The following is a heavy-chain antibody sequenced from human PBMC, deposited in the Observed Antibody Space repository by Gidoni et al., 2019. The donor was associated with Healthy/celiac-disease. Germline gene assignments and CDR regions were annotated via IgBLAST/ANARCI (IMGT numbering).Heavy chain of an antibody. V-gene: IGHV3-48*02. CDR1: GFTFSSYS. CDR2: ISSSSSTI. J-gene: IGHJ6*02. D-gene: IGHD5-18*01. Sequence: EVQLVESGGGLVQPGGSLRLSCAASGFTFSSYSMNWVRQAPGKGLEWVSYISSSSSTIYYADSVKGRFTISRDNAKNSLYLQMNSLRDEDTAVYYCARDGVDTAMAYRLYYYYGMDVWGQGTTVTVSS. CDR3: ARDGVDTAMAYRLYYYYGMDV.